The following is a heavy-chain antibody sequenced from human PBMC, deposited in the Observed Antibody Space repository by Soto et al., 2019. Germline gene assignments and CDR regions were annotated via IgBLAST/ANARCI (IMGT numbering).Heavy chain of an antibody. V-gene: IGHV3-23*01. CDR1: GFTFSSYA. CDR2: ISGSGGST. D-gene: IGHD5-18*01. J-gene: IGHJ4*02. CDR3: ARRTADSYGGRYYFDY. Sequence: EVQLLESGGGLVQPGGSLRLSCAASGFTFSSYAMSWVRQAPGKGLEWVSAISGSGGSTYYADSVKGRFTITRDNSKNTLYLQVNSRRAEDTAVYYCARRTADSYGGRYYFDYWGQGTLVTVSS.